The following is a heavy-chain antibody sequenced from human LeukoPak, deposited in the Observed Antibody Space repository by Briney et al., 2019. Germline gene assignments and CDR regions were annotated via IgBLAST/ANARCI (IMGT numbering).Heavy chain of an antibody. Sequence: PGGSLRISCAASGFTFSSYWMHWVRQAPGKGLVWVSRINSDGRSTSYADSVKGRFTISRDNAKNTLYLQMNSLRAEDTAVYYCARGSSGFGYGYWGQGTLVTFSS. CDR1: GFTFSSYW. D-gene: IGHD5-18*01. V-gene: IGHV3-74*01. CDR3: ARGSSGFGYGY. J-gene: IGHJ4*02. CDR2: INSDGRST.